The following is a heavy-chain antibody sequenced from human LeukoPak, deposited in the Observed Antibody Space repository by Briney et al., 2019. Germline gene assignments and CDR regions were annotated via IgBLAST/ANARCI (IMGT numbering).Heavy chain of an antibody. CDR3: ARSSGYYYYNGMDV. V-gene: IGHV3-21*01. CDR2: ISTSGSHI. J-gene: IGHJ6*02. CDR1: GVTFSSYS. Sequence: GGSLRLSCAASGVTFSSYSMNWVRQAPGKGLEWVSSISTSGSHIYFPDSVKGRFTISRDNSKNSLYLQMNSLRAEDTAVYYCARSSGYYYYNGMDVWGQGTTVTVPS. D-gene: IGHD3-22*01.